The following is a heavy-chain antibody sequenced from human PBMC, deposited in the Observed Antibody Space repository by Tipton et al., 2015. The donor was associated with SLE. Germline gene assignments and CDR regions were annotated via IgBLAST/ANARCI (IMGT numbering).Heavy chain of an antibody. CDR1: GFTFSSYS. CDR3: ARDPLWVMVYAAAFDI. D-gene: IGHD2-8*01. V-gene: IGHV3-21*01. J-gene: IGHJ3*02. CDR2: ISSSSSYI. Sequence: SLRLSCAASGFTFSSYSMNWVRQAPGKGLEWVSYISSSSSYIYYADSVKGRFTISRDNSKNTLYLQMNSLRAEDTAVYYCARDPLWVMVYAAAFDIWGQGTMVTVSS.